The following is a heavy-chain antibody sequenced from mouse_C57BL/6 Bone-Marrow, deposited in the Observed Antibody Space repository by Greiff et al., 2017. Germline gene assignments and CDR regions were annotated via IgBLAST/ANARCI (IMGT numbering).Heavy chain of an antibody. V-gene: IGHV1S26*01. CDR2: INPSSGYT. D-gene: IGHD4-1*01. CDR1: GYTFTDYY. Sequence: QVQLKQSGPELVKPGASVKISCKASGYTFTDYYINWVKQRPGQGLEWIGYINPSSGYTKYNQKFKDKATLTADKSSSTAYMQLSSLTSEDSAVYYCARSRTGGYWGQGTTLTVSS. CDR3: ARSRTGGY. J-gene: IGHJ2*01.